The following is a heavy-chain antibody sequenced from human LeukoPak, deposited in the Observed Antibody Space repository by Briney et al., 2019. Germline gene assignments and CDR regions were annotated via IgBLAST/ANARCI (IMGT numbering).Heavy chain of an antibody. J-gene: IGHJ3*02. CDR1: GFTFSNAW. V-gene: IGHV3-15*01. Sequence: PGESLRLSCAASGFTFSNAWMSWVRQAPGKGLEWVGLIKNKLDGGTTDYVAPVKGRFTISRDDSRNTLYLQMNSLKSEDTAMYYCASYNDRDAFNIWGQGTMVTVSS. D-gene: IGHD1-14*01. CDR2: IKNKLDGGTT. CDR3: ASYNDRDAFNI.